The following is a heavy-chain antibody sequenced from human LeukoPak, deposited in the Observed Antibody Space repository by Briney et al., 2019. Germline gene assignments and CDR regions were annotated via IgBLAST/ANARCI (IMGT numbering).Heavy chain of an antibody. CDR2: ICGSGGSI. D-gene: IGHD4-17*01. CDR3: AKGPLRRPLDY. Sequence: GRSLTLSCAASGLTLSSYAMSWVRQAPGEGLEWVSAICGSGGSIYYAVSGQGQFTISRDNSKNTLDLQMNSMRAEDTAVYYCAKGPLRRPLDYWGQGTLVTVSS. V-gene: IGHV3-23*01. J-gene: IGHJ4*02. CDR1: GLTLSSYA.